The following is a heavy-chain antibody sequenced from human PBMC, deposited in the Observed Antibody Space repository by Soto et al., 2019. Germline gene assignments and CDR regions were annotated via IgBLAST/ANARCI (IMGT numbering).Heavy chain of an antibody. CDR2: IYHSGST. CDR1: GGSSGDIGCC. CDR3: ARGLGVLWFGDLPHLEY. V-gene: IGHV4-39*07. D-gene: IGHD3-10*01. J-gene: IGHJ4*02. Sequence: LETIRLTSTVAGGSSGDIGCCCICIRQPPGKGLEWIGNIYHSGSTYYNPSLKSRVTISLDTSKNQFSLKLSSVTAADTAVYYCARGLGVLWFGDLPHLEYWGQRTLVTVFS.